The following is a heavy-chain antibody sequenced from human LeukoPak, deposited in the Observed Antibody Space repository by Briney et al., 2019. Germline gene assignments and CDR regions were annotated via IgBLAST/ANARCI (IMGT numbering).Heavy chain of an antibody. D-gene: IGHD6-19*01. CDR3: ARHAGGWYYFDS. CDR2: INHSGST. V-gene: IGHV4-34*01. CDR1: GGSFSGYY. J-gene: IGHJ4*02. Sequence: SETLSLTRAVYGGSFSGYYWSWIRQPPGNGLEWIGEINHSGSTNYNPSLKSRVTISVDTSKNQFSLKLSSVTAADTAVYYCARHAGGWYYFDSWGQGTLVTVSS.